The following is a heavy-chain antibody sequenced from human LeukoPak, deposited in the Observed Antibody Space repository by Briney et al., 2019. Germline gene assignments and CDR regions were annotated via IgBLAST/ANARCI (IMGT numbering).Heavy chain of an antibody. CDR2: IYTSGST. CDR1: GDPISSYY. Sequence: SETLSLTCTVSGDPISSYYWSWIRQPAGKGLEWIGRIYTSGSTNYNPSLKSRVTMSVDTSKNQFSLKLSSVTAADTAVYYCARARRGSGWYYFDYWGQGTLVTVSS. D-gene: IGHD6-19*01. J-gene: IGHJ4*02. V-gene: IGHV4-4*07. CDR3: ARARRGSGWYYFDY.